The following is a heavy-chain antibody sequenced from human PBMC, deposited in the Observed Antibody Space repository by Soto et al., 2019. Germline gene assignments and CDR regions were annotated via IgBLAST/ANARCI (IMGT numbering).Heavy chain of an antibody. Sequence: GGSLRLSCAASGFTFSNAWMNWVRQAPGKGLEWVGRIKSKTDGGTTDYAAPVKGRFTISRDDSKNTLYLQMNSLKTEDTAVYYCTTVLGFGLLWFGELYHDYWGQGTLVTVSS. D-gene: IGHD3-10*01. V-gene: IGHV3-15*07. CDR2: IKSKTDGGTT. CDR1: GFTFSNAW. CDR3: TTVLGFGLLWFGELYHDY. J-gene: IGHJ4*02.